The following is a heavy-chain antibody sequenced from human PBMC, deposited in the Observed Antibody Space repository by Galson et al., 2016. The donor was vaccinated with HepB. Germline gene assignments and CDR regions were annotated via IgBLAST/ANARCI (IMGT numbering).Heavy chain of an antibody. CDR1: GDSITSGGYY. J-gene: IGHJ6*04. CDR3: ARHRNHYGMDV. Sequence: TLSLTCTVSGDSITSGGYYWNWIRRHPGKGLEWIGSFHNNATSNYNPSLKSRLSMSIDTSKNQLSLRLSFVTAADTATYYCARHRNHYGMDVWGKGTTVTVSS. V-gene: IGHV4-31*03. D-gene: IGHD1-14*01. CDR2: FHNNATS.